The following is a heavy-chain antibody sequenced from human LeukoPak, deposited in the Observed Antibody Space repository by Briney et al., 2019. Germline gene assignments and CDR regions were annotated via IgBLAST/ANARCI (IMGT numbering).Heavy chain of an antibody. CDR3: ARDPGGRSSGWYYFDH. CDR2: INPSGGST. CDR1: GYTFTGYY. Sequence: GASVKVSCKASGYTFTGYYMHWVRQAPGQGLEWMGIINPSGGSTSYAQKFQGRVTMTRDMSTSTVYMELSSLRSEDTAVYYCARDPGGRSSGWYYFDHWGQGPLVTVSS. V-gene: IGHV1-46*01. D-gene: IGHD6-19*01. J-gene: IGHJ4*02.